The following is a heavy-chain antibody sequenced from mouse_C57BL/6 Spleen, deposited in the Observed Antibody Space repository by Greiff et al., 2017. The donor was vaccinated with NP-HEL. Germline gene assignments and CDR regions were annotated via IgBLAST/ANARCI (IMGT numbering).Heavy chain of an antibody. Sequence: QVHVKQSGPGLVQPSQSLSITCTVSGFSLTSYGVHWVRQSPGKGLEWLGVIWSGGSTDYNAAFISRLSISKDNSKSQVFFKMNNLQADDTAIYYCARNGPHDYAMDYWGQGTSVTVSS. V-gene: IGHV2-2*01. CDR2: IWSGGST. J-gene: IGHJ4*01. CDR3: ARNGPHDYAMDY. CDR1: GFSLTSYG.